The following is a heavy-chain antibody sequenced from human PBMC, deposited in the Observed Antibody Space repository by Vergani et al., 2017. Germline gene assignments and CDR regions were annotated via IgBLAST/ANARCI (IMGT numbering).Heavy chain of an antibody. CDR1: GGSFSGYY. Sequence: QVQLQQWGAGLLKPSETLSLTCAVYGGSFSGYYWSWIRQPPGKGLEWIGEINHSGSTNYNPSLKSRVTISVDTSKNQFSLKLSSVTAADTAVYYCATEKWPGIGVVTPEGGPGAFDIWGQGTMVTVSS. V-gene: IGHV4-34*01. D-gene: IGHD2-21*02. CDR3: ATEKWPGIGVVTPEGGPGAFDI. CDR2: INHSGST. J-gene: IGHJ3*02.